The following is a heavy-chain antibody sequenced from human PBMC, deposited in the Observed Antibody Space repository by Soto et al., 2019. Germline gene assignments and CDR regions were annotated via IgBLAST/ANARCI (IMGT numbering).Heavy chain of an antibody. V-gene: IGHV1-69*02. CDR1: GGTFNTYT. D-gene: IGHD2-21*01. Sequence: QVQVVQSGAEVKKPESSVKVSCKPSGGTFNTYTVNWVRLAPGHGLEWMGRFIPILDMANYAQKFQDRVTITAYRSTFTAYMELNSLTSDDTALYYCAITYCRDNSCPRDFDFWGPGTRVTVSS. CDR3: AITYCRDNSCPRDFDF. J-gene: IGHJ4*02. CDR2: FIPILDMA.